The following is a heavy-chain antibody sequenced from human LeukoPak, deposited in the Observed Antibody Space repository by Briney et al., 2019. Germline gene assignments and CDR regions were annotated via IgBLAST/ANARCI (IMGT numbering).Heavy chain of an antibody. CDR2: IYYSGST. CDR3: ARVHSSGYLFDY. D-gene: IGHD3-22*01. V-gene: IGHV4-59*01. CDR1: GGSISSYY. Sequence: SETLSLTCTVSGGSISSYYWSWIRQPPGKGLEWIGYIYYSGSTNYNPSLKSRVAISVDTSKNQFSLKLSSVTAADTAVYYCARVHSSGYLFDYWGQGTLVTVSS. J-gene: IGHJ4*02.